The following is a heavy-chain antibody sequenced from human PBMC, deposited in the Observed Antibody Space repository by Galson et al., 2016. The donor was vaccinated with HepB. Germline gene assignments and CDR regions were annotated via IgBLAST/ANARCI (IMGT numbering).Heavy chain of an antibody. CDR2: IRPMYATP. V-gene: IGHV1-69*13. D-gene: IGHD1-26*01. CDR3: TSDKGGTYRFDH. CDR1: GGTFRYYV. J-gene: IGHJ4*02. Sequence: SVKVSCKASGGTFRYYVFSWVRQAPGQGLEWMGGIRPMYATPNYAQKFHGRITITADDSTSTAYMELSSLRSDDTAVNYCTSDKGGTYRFDHWGQGTLVTVSS.